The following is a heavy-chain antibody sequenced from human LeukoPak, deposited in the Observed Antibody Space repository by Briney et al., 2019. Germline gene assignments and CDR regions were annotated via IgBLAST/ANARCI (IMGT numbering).Heavy chain of an antibody. D-gene: IGHD3-16*01. CDR2: INPNSGGT. V-gene: IGHV1-2*02. CDR3: AREGTFGGNDY. CDR1: GYTFTDYF. Sequence: ASVKVSCKASGYTFTDYFMHWVRQAPGQGLEWMGWINPNSGGTNYAQKFQGRATMTRDTSISTAYMELSRLRSDDTAMFYCAREGTFGGNDYWGQGTLVTVSS. J-gene: IGHJ4*02.